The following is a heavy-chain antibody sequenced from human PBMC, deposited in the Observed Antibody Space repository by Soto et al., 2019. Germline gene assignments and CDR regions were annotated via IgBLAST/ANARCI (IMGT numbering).Heavy chain of an antibody. CDR3: VRYSRSVGGSYRPDY. J-gene: IGHJ4*02. Sequence: GGSLRLSCAASGFTFSSYWMHWVSQVPEKGLVWVSRINSDGSITNYADAVKGRFTISRDNVKNTLYLQMNSLRAEDTAVYYCVRYSRSVGGSYRPDYWGQGTLVTVSS. CDR1: GFTFSSYW. D-gene: IGHD3-16*02. V-gene: IGHV3-74*01. CDR2: INSDGSIT.